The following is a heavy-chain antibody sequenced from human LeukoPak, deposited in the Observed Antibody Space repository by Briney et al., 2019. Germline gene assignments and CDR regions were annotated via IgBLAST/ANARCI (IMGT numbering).Heavy chain of an antibody. J-gene: IGHJ4*02. Sequence: PSETLSLTCAVHGGSFSGYYWSWIRQPPGKGLEWIGEINHSGSTNYNPSLKSRVTISVDTSKNQFSLKLSSVTAADTAVYYCARGPYSDFWSGRKSTSFDYWGQGTLVTVSS. CDR2: INHSGST. D-gene: IGHD3-3*01. V-gene: IGHV4-34*01. CDR1: GGSFSGYY. CDR3: ARGPYSDFWSGRKSTSFDY.